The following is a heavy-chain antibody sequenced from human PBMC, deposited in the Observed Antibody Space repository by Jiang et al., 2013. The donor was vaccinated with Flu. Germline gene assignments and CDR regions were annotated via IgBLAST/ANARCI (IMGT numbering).Heavy chain of an antibody. J-gene: IGHJ5*02. CDR2: IYYSGST. V-gene: IGHV4-39*01. Sequence: GPGLVKPSETLSLTCTVSGGSISSSSYYWGWIRQPPGKGLEWIGSIYYSGSTYYNPSLKSRVTISVDTSKNQFSLKLSSVTAADTAVYYCARTLGYCSGGSCYSELERNWFDPWGQGTLVTV. CDR3: ARTLGYCSGGSCYSELERNWFDP. D-gene: IGHD2-15*01. CDR1: GGSISSSSYY.